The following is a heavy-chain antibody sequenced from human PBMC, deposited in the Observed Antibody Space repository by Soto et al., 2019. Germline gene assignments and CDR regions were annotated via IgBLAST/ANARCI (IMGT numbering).Heavy chain of an antibody. CDR1: GYTFTSYA. D-gene: IGHD2-21*02. J-gene: IGHJ4*02. CDR2: INAGNGNT. Sequence: QVQLVQSGAEEKKPGASVKVSCKASGYTFTSYAMHWVRQAPGQRLEWMGWINAGNGNTKYSQKFQGRVTITRDTSASTADMELSSLRSEDTAVYYCARSIVVATALDYWGQGTLVTVSS. CDR3: ARSIVVATALDY. V-gene: IGHV1-3*05.